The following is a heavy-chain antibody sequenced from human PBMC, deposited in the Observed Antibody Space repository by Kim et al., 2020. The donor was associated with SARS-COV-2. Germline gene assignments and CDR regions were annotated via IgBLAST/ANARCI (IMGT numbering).Heavy chain of an antibody. J-gene: IGHJ4*02. Sequence: QKFQGRVTMTRDTSTSTVYMELSSLRSEDTAVYYCARDIKHDYGDFYFDYWGQGTLVTVSS. CDR3: ARDIKHDYGDFYFDY. D-gene: IGHD4-17*01. V-gene: IGHV1-46*01.